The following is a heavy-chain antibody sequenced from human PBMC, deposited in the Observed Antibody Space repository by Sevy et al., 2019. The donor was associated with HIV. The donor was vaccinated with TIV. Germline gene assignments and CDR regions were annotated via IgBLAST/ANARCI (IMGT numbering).Heavy chain of an antibody. V-gene: IGHV3-7*03. CDR2: IKRDGSEK. J-gene: IGHJ6*02. CDR1: GFTFSNYW. CDR3: ARDCSSANCLWGMDV. Sequence: GGSLRLSCAASGFTFSNYWMSWVRQAPGKGLEWVANIKRDGSEKYYVASVKGLFTMSRDNAKTSLYLQMNSLRVEDTAMYYCARDCSSANCLWGMDVWGQGTMVTVSS. D-gene: IGHD2-2*01.